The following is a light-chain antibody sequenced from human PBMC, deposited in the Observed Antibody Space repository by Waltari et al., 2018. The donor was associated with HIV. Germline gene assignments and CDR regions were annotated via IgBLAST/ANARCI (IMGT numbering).Light chain of an antibody. J-gene: IGKJ2*01. Sequence: DVVMTQSPDSLAMSVGERATINCKSGQSLLYSSNNKNYLAWYQQKPGQPPKLLIFWASIREPGVPDRFSGSGSGTDFTLTINNLQAADVAVYYCQQYYSTPYTFGQGTKLEIK. CDR3: QQYYSTPYT. CDR2: WAS. CDR1: QSLLYSSNNKNY. V-gene: IGKV4-1*01.